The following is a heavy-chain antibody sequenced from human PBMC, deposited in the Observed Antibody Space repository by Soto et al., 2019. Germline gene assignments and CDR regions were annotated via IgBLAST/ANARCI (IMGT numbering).Heavy chain of an antibody. CDR2: ISGSGGST. D-gene: IGHD6-19*01. V-gene: IGHV3-23*01. Sequence: GGSLRLSCAASGFTFSSYAMSWVRQAPGKGLEWVSAISGSGGSTYYADSVKGRFTISRDNSKNTLYLQMNSLRVEDTAVYYCAKSPRPAVAADYWGQGTLVTVSS. CDR1: GFTFSSYA. J-gene: IGHJ4*02. CDR3: AKSPRPAVAADY.